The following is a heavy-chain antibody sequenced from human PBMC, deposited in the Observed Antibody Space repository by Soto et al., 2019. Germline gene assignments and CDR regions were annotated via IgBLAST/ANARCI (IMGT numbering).Heavy chain of an antibody. CDR2: ISYDGDFK. D-gene: IGHD6-19*01. V-gene: IGHV3-30-3*01. CDR1: GFTFSSCP. J-gene: IGHJ4*02. Sequence: GGSLRLSCVASGFTFSSCPIHWVRQAPGKGLEWVSVISYDGDFKYYADSVKGRFTISRDNSKNTLFLQMNSLRPDDTAVYYCARGGSAWYFDYWGQGALVTVSS. CDR3: ARGGSAWYFDY.